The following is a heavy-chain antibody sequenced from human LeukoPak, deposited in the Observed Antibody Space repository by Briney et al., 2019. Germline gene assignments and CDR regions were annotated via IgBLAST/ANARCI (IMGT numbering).Heavy chain of an antibody. D-gene: IGHD1-26*01. CDR3: ARQKVEWELLPWSAFDI. CDR1: GYTFTTYY. Sequence: ASVKVSCKASGYTFTTYYMHLVRQAPGQGLEWMGIINPSGGSTTYAQKFQGRVTMTRDTSTSTVYMDLSSLRSEDTAVYYCARQKVEWELLPWSAFDIWGQGTMVTVSS. CDR2: INPSGGST. J-gene: IGHJ3*02. V-gene: IGHV1-46*01.